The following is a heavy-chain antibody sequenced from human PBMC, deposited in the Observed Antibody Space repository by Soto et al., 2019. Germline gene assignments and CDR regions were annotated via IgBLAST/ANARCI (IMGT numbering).Heavy chain of an antibody. CDR2: IYYSGST. CDR1: GGSISSSSYY. V-gene: IGHV4-39*01. J-gene: IGHJ6*02. Sequence: SETLSLTCTVSGGSISSSSYYWGWIRQPPGKGLEWIGSIYYSGSTYYNPSLKSRVTISVDTSKNQFSLKLSSVTAADTAVYYCAMPAGGDGEYPYYYYGMDVWGQGTTVTVSS. D-gene: IGHD3-10*01. CDR3: AMPAGGDGEYPYYYYGMDV.